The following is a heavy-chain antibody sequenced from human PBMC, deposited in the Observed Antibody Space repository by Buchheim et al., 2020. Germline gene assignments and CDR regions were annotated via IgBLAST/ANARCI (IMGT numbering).Heavy chain of an antibody. V-gene: IGHV3-30*18. J-gene: IGHJ6*02. CDR1: GFTFRTYG. D-gene: IGHD3-16*01. Sequence: QVQLVESGGGVVQPGRSLRLSCVVSGFTFRTYGMYWVRQAPGKGLEWLAVISYDENNKYYADSVKGRFTISRDNSKNTLYLQIHSLRADDTAVYYCAKDWANSGMDVWGQGTT. CDR2: ISYDENNK. CDR3: AKDWANSGMDV.